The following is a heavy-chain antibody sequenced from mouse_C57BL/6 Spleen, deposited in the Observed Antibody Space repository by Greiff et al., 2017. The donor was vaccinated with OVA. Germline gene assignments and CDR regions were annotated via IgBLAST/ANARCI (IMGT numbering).Heavy chain of an antibody. V-gene: IGHV1-42*01. CDR2: INPSTGGT. D-gene: IGHD4-1*01. CDR3: ATGTFDY. J-gene: IGHJ2*01. Sequence: EVQRVESGPELVKPGASVKISCKASGYSFTGYYMNWVKQSPEKSLEWIGEINPSTGGTTYNQKFKAKATLTVDKSSSTAYMQLKSLTSEDSAVYYCATGTFDYWGQGTTLTVSS. CDR1: GYSFTGYY.